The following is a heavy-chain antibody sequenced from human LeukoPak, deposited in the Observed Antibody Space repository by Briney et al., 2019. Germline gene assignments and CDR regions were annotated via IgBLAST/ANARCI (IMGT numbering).Heavy chain of an antibody. D-gene: IGHD2-2*01. V-gene: IGHV4-59*01. CDR3: ARDSVYQLGGFDY. J-gene: IGHJ4*02. Sequence: PSETLSLTCTVSGGSISSYYWSWIRQPPGKGLEWIGYIYYSGSTNYNPSLKSRVTISVDTSKNQFSLKLSSVTAADTAVYYCARDSVYQLGGFDYWGQGTLVTVSS. CDR1: GGSISSYY. CDR2: IYYSGST.